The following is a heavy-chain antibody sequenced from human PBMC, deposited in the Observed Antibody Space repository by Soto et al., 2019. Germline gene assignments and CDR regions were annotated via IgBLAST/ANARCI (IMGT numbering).Heavy chain of an antibody. CDR1: GFTFSSYW. D-gene: IGHD5-12*01. CDR3: ARGLEGRSGYDSEYYYYYMDV. J-gene: IGHJ6*03. Sequence: GGSLRLSCAASGFTFSSYWMHWVRQAPGKGLVWVSRINSDGSSTSYADSVKGRFTISRDNAKNTLYLQMNSLRAEDTAVYYCARGLEGRSGYDSEYYYYYMDVWGKGTTVTVSS. V-gene: IGHV3-74*01. CDR2: INSDGSST.